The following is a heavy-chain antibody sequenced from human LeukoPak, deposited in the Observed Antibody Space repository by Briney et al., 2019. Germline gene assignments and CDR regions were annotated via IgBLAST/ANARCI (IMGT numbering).Heavy chain of an antibody. V-gene: IGHV4-39*07. CDR1: GGSISSSSYY. J-gene: IGHJ5*02. CDR2: IYYSGST. Sequence: SETLSLTCAVSGGSISSSSYYWGWIRQPPGKGLEWIGSIYYSGSTYYNPSLKSRVTISVDTSKNQFSLKLSSVTAADTAVYYCARVEIVDINWFDPWGQGTLVTVSS. D-gene: IGHD3-22*01. CDR3: ARVEIVDINWFDP.